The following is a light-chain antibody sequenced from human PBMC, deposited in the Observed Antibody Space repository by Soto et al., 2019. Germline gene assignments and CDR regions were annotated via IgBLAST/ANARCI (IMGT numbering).Light chain of an antibody. J-gene: IGLJ1*01. CDR2: EGS. Sequence: QSALTQPASVSGSPGQSITISCTRTSSDVGSYNLVSWYQQHPGKAPKLMIYEGSKRPSGVSNRFSGSKSGNTASLTISGLQAEDAADYYCCLYAGSSTYVFGTGTKLTVL. CDR1: SSDVGSYNL. V-gene: IGLV2-23*01. CDR3: CLYAGSSTYV.